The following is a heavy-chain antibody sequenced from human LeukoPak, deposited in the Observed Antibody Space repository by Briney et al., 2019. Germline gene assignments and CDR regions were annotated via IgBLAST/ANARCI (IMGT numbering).Heavy chain of an antibody. Sequence: TGGSLRLSCAASGFTFSSYEMNWVRQAPGKGLEWVAVISYDGSNKYYADSVKGRFTISRDNSKNTLYLQMNSLRAEDTAVYYGAKVRYYDSSGYLYYFDYWGQGTLVTVSS. D-gene: IGHD3-22*01. CDR2: ISYDGSNK. CDR1: GFTFSSYE. CDR3: AKVRYYDSSGYLYYFDY. V-gene: IGHV3-30*18. J-gene: IGHJ4*02.